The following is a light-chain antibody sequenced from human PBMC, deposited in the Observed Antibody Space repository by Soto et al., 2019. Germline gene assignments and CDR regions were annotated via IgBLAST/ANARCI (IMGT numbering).Light chain of an antibody. CDR1: QGISSA. CDR3: QQFNNYRIT. V-gene: IGKV1D-13*01. CDR2: DAS. J-gene: IGKJ5*01. Sequence: AIQLTQSPSSLSASLGDRVTITCRASQGISSALAWYQQKPGKAPKLLIYDASSLESGVPSRFSGSGSGTDFTLTISSLQPEDFATYYCQQFNNYRITFGQGTRLEIK.